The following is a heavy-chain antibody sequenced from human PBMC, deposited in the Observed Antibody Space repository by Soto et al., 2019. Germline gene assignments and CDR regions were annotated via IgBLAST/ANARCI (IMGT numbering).Heavy chain of an antibody. Sequence: QVQLVESGGGVVQPGRSLRLSCEASGLTFSSFGMHWVRQGPGKGLDWVAYISSDGSDKYYADSVKGRFTISRDNSKNTLNVQMNSLRAEDTAVYYCAANLVADFNYWGQGTLVTVTS. V-gene: IGHV3-30*03. CDR1: GLTFSSFG. D-gene: IGHD5-12*01. CDR2: ISSDGSDK. J-gene: IGHJ4*02. CDR3: AANLVADFNY.